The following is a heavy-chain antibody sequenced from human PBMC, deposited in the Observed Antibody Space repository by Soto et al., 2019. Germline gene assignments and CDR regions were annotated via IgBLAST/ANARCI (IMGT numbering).Heavy chain of an antibody. CDR2: IWYAGSNK. V-gene: IGHV3-33*01. CDR1: GFTFSTYG. Sequence: QVQLVESGGGVVQPGRPLRLSCAASGFTFSTYGMHWVRQAPGKGLEWVAVIWYAGSNKYYADSVKGRFTISRDNSKNTLYLQMNSLRAEDTAVYYCARGTVHFDYWGQGTLVTVSS. J-gene: IGHJ4*02. D-gene: IGHD4-17*01. CDR3: ARGTVHFDY.